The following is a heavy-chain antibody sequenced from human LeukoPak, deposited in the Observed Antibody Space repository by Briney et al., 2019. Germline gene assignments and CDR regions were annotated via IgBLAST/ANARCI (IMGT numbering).Heavy chain of an antibody. CDR2: MSSGGSTI. D-gene: IGHD4-11*01. J-gene: IGHJ4*02. Sequence: GGSLRLSCAASGFTFSNYYMIWIRQAPGKGLEWVTYMSSGGSTIYYTDSVKGRFTISRDNAKNSLYLEMNSLRPEDTAVYYCARVDYSNFQEIDYWGQGTLIIVSS. CDR1: GFTFSNYY. CDR3: ARVDYSNFQEIDY. V-gene: IGHV3-11*04.